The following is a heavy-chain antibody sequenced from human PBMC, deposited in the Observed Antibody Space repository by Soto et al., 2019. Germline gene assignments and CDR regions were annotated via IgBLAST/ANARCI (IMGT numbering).Heavy chain of an antibody. CDR2: IIPIFGTA. D-gene: IGHD2-15*01. Sequence: GASVKVSCKASGGTFSSYAISWVRQAPGQGLEWMGGIIPIFGTANYAQKFQGRVTITADESTSTAYMELSSLRSEDTAVYYCARGEVVAARANWFDPWGQGTLVTVSS. J-gene: IGHJ5*02. CDR1: GGTFSSYA. V-gene: IGHV1-69*13. CDR3: ARGEVVAARANWFDP.